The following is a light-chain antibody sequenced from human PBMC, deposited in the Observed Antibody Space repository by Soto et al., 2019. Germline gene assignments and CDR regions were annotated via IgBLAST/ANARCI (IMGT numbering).Light chain of an antibody. Sequence: QSVLTQPTSASVTPGQWVTISCSGSSSNIGNNYVFWYQQFPGMAPKLLIYRNNQRPSGVPDRFSGSKSGTSASLAIAGLRSEDESDYYCASWDDSLNGPVFGGGTKVTVL. V-gene: IGLV1-47*01. CDR1: SSNIGNNY. CDR3: ASWDDSLNGPV. CDR2: RNN. J-gene: IGLJ3*02.